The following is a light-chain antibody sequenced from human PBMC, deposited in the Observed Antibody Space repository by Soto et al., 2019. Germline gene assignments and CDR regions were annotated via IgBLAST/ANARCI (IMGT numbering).Light chain of an antibody. CDR1: SSNIGSNT. CDR2: NNN. CDR3: AAWDDSLNGVV. J-gene: IGLJ2*01. V-gene: IGLV1-44*01. Sequence: QSVLTQPPSASGTPGQRVTISCSGGSSNIGSNTVNWYQQLPGTAPKLLIYNNNQRPSGVPDRFSGSESGTSASLAISGLQSEDDADYFCAAWDDSLNGVVFGGGTQLTVL.